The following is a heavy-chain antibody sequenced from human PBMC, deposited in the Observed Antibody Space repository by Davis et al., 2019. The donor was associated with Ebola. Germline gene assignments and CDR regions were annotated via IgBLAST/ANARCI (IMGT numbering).Heavy chain of an antibody. CDR3: ARSSVEVHDAFGI. Sequence: PGGSLRLSCKASGYNFATNWIGWVRQMPGKGLEYLGIIYPGDSYTRYSPSFQRQVTMSVDKSINTAYLQWDSLKASDTAMFFCARSSVEVHDAFGIWGQGTMVIVSS. CDR2: IYPGDSYT. CDR1: GYNFATNW. J-gene: IGHJ3*02. V-gene: IGHV5-51*01.